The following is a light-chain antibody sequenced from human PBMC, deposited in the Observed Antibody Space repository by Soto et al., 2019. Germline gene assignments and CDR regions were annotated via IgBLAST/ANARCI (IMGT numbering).Light chain of an antibody. V-gene: IGKV1-5*03. CDR1: QSVSDW. CDR2: KAS. Sequence: DIQMTQSPSTLSASVGDRVTITCRASQSVSDWLAWYQQKPGKAPKLLIYKASSLNSGVPSRFSGSGSGTEFTLTISSLQHDDVATYYCQEYDGRWTFGKGTKVEIK. CDR3: QEYDGRWT. J-gene: IGKJ1*01.